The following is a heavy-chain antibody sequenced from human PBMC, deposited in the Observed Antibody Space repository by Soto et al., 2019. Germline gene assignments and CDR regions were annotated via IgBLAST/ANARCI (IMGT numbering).Heavy chain of an antibody. V-gene: IGHV1-69*13. CDR2: IIPIFGTA. Sequence: SVKVSCKASGGTFSSYAISWVRQAPGQGLEWMGGIIPIFGTANYAQKFQGRVTITADESTSTAYMELSSLRSEDTAVYYCASGNWDGSGGYPTYYYYGMDVWGQGTTVTVSS. CDR3: ASGNWDGSGGYPTYYYYGMDV. CDR1: GGTFSSYA. J-gene: IGHJ6*02. D-gene: IGHD3-10*01.